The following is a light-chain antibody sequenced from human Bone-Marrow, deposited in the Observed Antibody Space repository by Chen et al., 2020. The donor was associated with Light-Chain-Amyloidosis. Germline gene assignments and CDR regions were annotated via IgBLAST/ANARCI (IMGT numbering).Light chain of an antibody. V-gene: IGLV3-25*03. Sequence: VSVSPGQTARITCSGDDLPTKYAYWYQQKPGQAPVLVIHRDTERPSGISERFSGSSSGTTATLTSSGVQAEDEADYHCQSADSSGTYEVILGGGTKLTVL. CDR1: DLPTKY. J-gene: IGLJ2*01. CDR3: QSADSSGTYEVI. CDR2: RDT.